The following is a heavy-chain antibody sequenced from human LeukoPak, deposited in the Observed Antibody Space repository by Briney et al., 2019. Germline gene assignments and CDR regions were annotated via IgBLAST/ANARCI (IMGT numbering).Heavy chain of an antibody. J-gene: IGHJ4*02. CDR1: GFTFSSYS. V-gene: IGHV3-21*01. CDR2: ISSSSSYI. CDR3: AREKSSVAYCSGGSCYPYDY. Sequence: GGSLRPSCAASGFTFSSYSMNWVRQAPGKGLEWVSSISSSSSYIYYADSVKGRFTISRDNAKNSLYLQMNSLRAEDTAVYYCAREKSSVAYCSGGSCYPYDYWGQGTLVTVSS. D-gene: IGHD2-15*01.